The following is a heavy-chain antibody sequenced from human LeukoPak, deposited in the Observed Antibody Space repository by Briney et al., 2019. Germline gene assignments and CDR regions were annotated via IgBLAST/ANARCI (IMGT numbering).Heavy chain of an antibody. CDR1: GGTFSSYA. CDR2: ISAYNGNT. CDR3: AVNRGIAAQLPLDY. V-gene: IGHV1-18*01. Sequence: ASVKVSCKASGGTFSSYAISWVRQAPGQGLEWMGWISAYNGNTNYAQKLQGRVTMTTDTSTSTAYMELRSLRSDDTAVYYCAVNRGIAAQLPLDYWGQGTLVTVSS. J-gene: IGHJ4*02. D-gene: IGHD6-13*01.